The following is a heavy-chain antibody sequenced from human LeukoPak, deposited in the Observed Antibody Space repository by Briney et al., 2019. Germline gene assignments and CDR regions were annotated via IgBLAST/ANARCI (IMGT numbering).Heavy chain of an antibody. CDR2: IYYSGST. D-gene: IGHD3-22*01. Sequence: SETLSLTCTVSGGSISSYYWSWIRQPPGKGLEWIAYIYYSGSTNYNPSLKSRVTISVDTSKNQFSLKLSSVTAADTAVYYCARDDSSGYYNWFDHWGQGTLVTVSS. CDR1: GGSISSYY. CDR3: ARDDSSGYYNWFDH. V-gene: IGHV4-59*01. J-gene: IGHJ5*02.